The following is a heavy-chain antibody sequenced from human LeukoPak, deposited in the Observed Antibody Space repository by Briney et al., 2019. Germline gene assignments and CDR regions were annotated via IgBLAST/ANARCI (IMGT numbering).Heavy chain of an antibody. Sequence: ASVKVSCKASGYTFTGYYMHWVRQAPGQGLEWMGWINPNSGGTNYAQKFQGRVTMTRDTSISTAYMELSRLRSDDTAVYYCARIPIVVVPAAQGDNWLDPWGQGTLVTVS. D-gene: IGHD2-2*01. CDR3: ARIPIVVVPAAQGDNWLDP. CDR1: GYTFTGYY. CDR2: INPNSGGT. V-gene: IGHV1-2*02. J-gene: IGHJ5*02.